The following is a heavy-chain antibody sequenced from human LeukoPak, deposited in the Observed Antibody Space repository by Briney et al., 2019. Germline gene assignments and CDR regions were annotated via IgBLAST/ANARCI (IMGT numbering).Heavy chain of an antibody. CDR3: ARDGGRREDH. V-gene: IGHV3-7*01. Sequence: GGSLRLSCAASGFRFSDHWMTWVRQAPGKGLEWVANIIQDGSAKYYADPVKGRFTISRDNAKSSLDLQMNSLRTEDTAVYYCARDGGRREDHWGQGTLVTVSS. D-gene: IGHD3-16*01. J-gene: IGHJ4*02. CDR1: GFRFSDHW. CDR2: IIQDGSAK.